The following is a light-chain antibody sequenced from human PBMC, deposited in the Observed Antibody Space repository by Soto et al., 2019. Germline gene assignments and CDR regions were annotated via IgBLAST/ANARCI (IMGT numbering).Light chain of an antibody. CDR1: QSVRNNY. CDR3: QHFANSLTWT. CDR2: DAS. V-gene: IGKV3-20*01. J-gene: IGKJ1*01. Sequence: VVKNSADTLSLSNGERATLSCRASQSVRNNYLAWYQVRPGRAPRLLIYDASTKATAIPDRISGGGSGTDFTLTISRLEPEDFAVYYCQHFANSLTWTFGQGTKVDI.